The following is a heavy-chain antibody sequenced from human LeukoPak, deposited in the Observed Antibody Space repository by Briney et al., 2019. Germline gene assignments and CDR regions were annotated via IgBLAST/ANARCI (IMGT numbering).Heavy chain of an antibody. CDR3: ARDGIAARTTLGGLYYFYYMDV. CDR2: ISWNSGSI. V-gene: IGHV3-9*01. J-gene: IGHJ6*03. D-gene: IGHD6-6*01. CDR1: GFTFDDYA. Sequence: GGSLRLSCAASGFTFDDYAMHWVRQAPGKGLEWVSGISWNSGSIGYADSVKGRFTISRDNAKNSLYLQMNSLRAEDTAVYYCARDGIAARTTLGGLYYFYYMDVWGKGTTVTVSS.